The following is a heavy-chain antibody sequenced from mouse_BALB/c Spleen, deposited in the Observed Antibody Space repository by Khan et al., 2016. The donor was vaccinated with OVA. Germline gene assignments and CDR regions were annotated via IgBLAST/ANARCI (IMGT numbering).Heavy chain of an antibody. CDR2: IWSDGTT. D-gene: IGHD2-10*01. CDR1: GFSLTTYG. V-gene: IGHV2-6-1*01. Sequence: QVQLQQSGPGLAAPSQSLSITCNISGFSLTTYGVHWVRQPPGKGLEWLVVIWSDGTTNYNSALKSRLTIPKDNSQRQVFLQMNSLKTDDTAIYFCARQPYYHYNIMDYWGQGTSVTVSS. CDR3: ARQPYYHYNIMDY. J-gene: IGHJ4*01.